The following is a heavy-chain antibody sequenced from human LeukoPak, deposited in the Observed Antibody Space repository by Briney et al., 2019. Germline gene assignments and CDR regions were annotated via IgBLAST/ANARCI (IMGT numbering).Heavy chain of an antibody. V-gene: IGHV3-23*01. CDR3: ARGSLYYDSSGYQYGMDV. CDR1: GFTFSSYA. Sequence: GGSLRLSCAASGFTFSSYAMSWVRQAPGKGLEWVSAISGSGGSTYYADSVKGRFTISRDNSKNTLYLQMNSLRAEDTAVYYCARGSLYYDSSGYQYGMDVWGQGTTVTVSS. D-gene: IGHD3-22*01. CDR2: ISGSGGST. J-gene: IGHJ6*02.